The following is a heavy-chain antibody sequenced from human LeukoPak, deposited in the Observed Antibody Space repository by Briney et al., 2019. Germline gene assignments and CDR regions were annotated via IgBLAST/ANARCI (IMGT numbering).Heavy chain of an antibody. CDR2: ISGSGGST. CDR3: AVSYGVLLPTYFDY. CDR1: GFTFSSYA. J-gene: IGHJ4*02. D-gene: IGHD2-15*01. V-gene: IGHV3-23*01. Sequence: GGSLRLSCAASGFTFSSYAMSWVRQAPGKGLEWVSAISGSGGSTYYTDSVKGRFTISRDNSKNTLYLQMNSLRAEDTAVYYSAVSYGVLLPTYFDYWGQGTLVTVSS.